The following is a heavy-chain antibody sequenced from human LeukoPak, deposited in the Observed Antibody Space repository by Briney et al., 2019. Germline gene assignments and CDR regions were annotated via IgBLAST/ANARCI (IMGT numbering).Heavy chain of an antibody. V-gene: IGHV7-4-1*02. CDR1: GYTCTSYA. D-gene: IGHD3-3*01. CDR3: ARDSALYYDFWSGYFNYYYYGMDV. Sequence: GASVKVSCKASGYTCTSYAMNWVRQAPGQGLEWMGWINTNTGNPTYAQGFTGRFVFSLDTSVSTAYLQISSLRAEDTAVYYCARDSALYYDFWSGYFNYYYYGMDVWGQGTTVTVSS. CDR2: INTNTGNP. J-gene: IGHJ6*02.